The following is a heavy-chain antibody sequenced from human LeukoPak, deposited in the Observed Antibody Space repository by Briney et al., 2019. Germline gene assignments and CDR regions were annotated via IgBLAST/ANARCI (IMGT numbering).Heavy chain of an antibody. CDR1: GGSFSGYY. J-gene: IGHJ4*02. CDR3: ARQHNSGYYYFDY. CDR2: INHSGST. D-gene: IGHD3-22*01. Sequence: PSETLSLTCAVYGGSFSGYYWSWIRQPPGKGLEWIGEINHSGSTNYNPSLKSRVTISVDTSKNQFSLKLSSVAAADTAVYYCARQHNSGYYYFDYWGQGTLVTVSS. V-gene: IGHV4-34*01.